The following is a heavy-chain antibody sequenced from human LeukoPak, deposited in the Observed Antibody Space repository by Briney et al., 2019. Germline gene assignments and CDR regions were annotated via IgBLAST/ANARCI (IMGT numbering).Heavy chain of an antibody. J-gene: IGHJ4*02. CDR3: ARDPSHYDSSGYGLDY. V-gene: IGHV1-46*01. D-gene: IGHD3-22*01. Sequence: APVKVSCKASGYTFTSYYMHWVRQAPGQGLEWMGIINPSGGSTSYAQKFQGRVTMTRDTSTSTVYMELSSLRSEDTAVYYCARDPSHYDSSGYGLDYWGQGTLVTVSS. CDR1: GYTFTSYY. CDR2: INPSGGST.